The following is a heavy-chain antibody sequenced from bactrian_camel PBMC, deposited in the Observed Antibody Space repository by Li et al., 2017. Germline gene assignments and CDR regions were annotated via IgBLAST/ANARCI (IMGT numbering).Heavy chain of an antibody. J-gene: IGHJ6*01. D-gene: IGHD2*01. V-gene: IGHV3S53*01. CDR2: IDSLSMT. Sequence: VQLVESGGDLVQPGGSLRLSCAVSGYTYNYNYMGWFRQAPGKEREQVAVIDSLSMTSYADTVKGRFTISRDNAKNTLFLQLNSLKTEDTATYYCAADRFKRRMLPKRVLGIPDLGYWGRGTQVTVS. CDR3: AADRFKRRMLPKRVLGIPDLGY. CDR1: GYTYNYNY.